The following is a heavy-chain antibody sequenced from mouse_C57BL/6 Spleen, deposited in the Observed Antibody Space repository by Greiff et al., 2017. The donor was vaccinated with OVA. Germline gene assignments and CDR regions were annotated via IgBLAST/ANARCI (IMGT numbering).Heavy chain of an antibody. CDR1: GYAFSSSW. CDR3: ANPRFFAY. Sequence: QVQLQQSGPELVKPGASVKISCKASGYAFSSSWMNWVKQRPGKGLEWIGRIYPGDGDTNYNGKFKGKATLTADKSSSTAYMQLSSLTSEDSAVYFCANPRFFAYWGQGTLVTVSA. J-gene: IGHJ3*01. CDR2: IYPGDGDT. V-gene: IGHV1-82*01.